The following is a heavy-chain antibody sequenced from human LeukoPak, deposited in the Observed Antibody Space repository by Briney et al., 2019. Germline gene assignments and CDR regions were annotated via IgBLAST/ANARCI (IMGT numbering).Heavy chain of an antibody. D-gene: IGHD2-2*01. Sequence: SETLSLTCAVYGGSFSGYYWSWIRQPPGKGLEWIGEINHSGSTNYNPSLKSRVTISVDTSKNQFSLKLSSVTAADTAVYYCARSRRGYCSSTSCHPTPFDYWGQGTLVTVSS. V-gene: IGHV4-34*01. CDR1: GGSFSGYY. CDR2: INHSGST. J-gene: IGHJ4*02. CDR3: ARSRRGYCSSTSCHPTPFDY.